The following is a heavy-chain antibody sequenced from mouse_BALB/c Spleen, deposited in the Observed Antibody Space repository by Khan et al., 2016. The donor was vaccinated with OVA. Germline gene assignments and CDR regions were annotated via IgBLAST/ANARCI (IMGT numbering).Heavy chain of an antibody. Sequence: QVQLKQSGAELVRPGTSVKVSCKASGYAFTDYLIEWVKQRPGQGLEWIGVINPGSGNTNYNEKFKGKATLTADKSSSTAYMQLSSLTSDDSAVYFCGRGGYGTLAYWGQGTPVTVS. D-gene: IGHD2-1*01. CDR1: GYAFTDYL. V-gene: IGHV1-54*01. J-gene: IGHJ3*01. CDR2: INPGSGNT. CDR3: GRGGYGTLAY.